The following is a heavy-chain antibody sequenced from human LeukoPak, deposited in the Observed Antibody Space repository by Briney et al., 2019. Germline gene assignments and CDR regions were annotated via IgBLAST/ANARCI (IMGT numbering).Heavy chain of an antibody. CDR3: ARGRWSSPYYFDY. J-gene: IGHJ4*02. Sequence: PSETLSLTCTVSGGSISSGGYYWSWIRQHPGKGLEWIGYIYYSGSTYYNPSLKSRVTISIDTSKNQFSLMLSSVTAADTAVYYCARGRWSSPYYFDYWGQGTLVTVSS. D-gene: IGHD3-3*01. V-gene: IGHV4-31*03. CDR2: IYYSGST. CDR1: GGSISSGGYY.